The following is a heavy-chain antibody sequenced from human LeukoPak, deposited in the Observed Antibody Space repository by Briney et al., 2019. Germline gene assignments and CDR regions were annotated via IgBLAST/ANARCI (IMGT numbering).Heavy chain of an antibody. V-gene: IGHV3-48*04. D-gene: IGHD2-2*01. CDR3: AREVGSLYQLLYYFDY. J-gene: IGHJ4*02. CDR1: GFIFSSYG. Sequence: GGSMRLSCAASGFIFSSYGMSWVRQAPGKGLQWLSYISRTSNAIQYTGSVRGRFTISRDNAKNSLYLQMNSLRAEDTAVYYCAREVGSLYQLLYYFDYWGQGTLVTVSS. CDR2: ISRTSNAI.